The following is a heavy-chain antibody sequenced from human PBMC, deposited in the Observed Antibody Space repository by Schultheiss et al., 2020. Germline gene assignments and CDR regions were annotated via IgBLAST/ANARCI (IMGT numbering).Heavy chain of an antibody. D-gene: IGHD1-26*01. CDR1: GGSISSYY. Sequence: SETLSLTCTVSGGSISSYYWSWIRQPPGKGLEWIGYIYTSGSTNYNPSLKSRVTISVDTSKNQFSLKLNSVTPEDTAVYYCARSWVGATLFDYWGQGTLVTVSS. CDR3: ARSWVGATLFDY. V-gene: IGHV4-4*08. J-gene: IGHJ4*02. CDR2: IYTSGST.